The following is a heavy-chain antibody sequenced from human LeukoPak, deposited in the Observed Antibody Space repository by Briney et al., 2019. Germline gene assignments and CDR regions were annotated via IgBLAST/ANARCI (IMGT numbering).Heavy chain of an antibody. J-gene: IGHJ4*02. CDR1: GFTFSDYY. CDR2: ISSSGSSI. CDR3: ARGTMFPYYFDY. Sequence: GGSLRLSCAASGFTFSDYYMSWIRQAPGKGLEWVSYISSSGSSIYYADSMKGRFTISRDNAKNSLYLQMNSLRADDTAVYYCARGTMFPYYFDYWGQGTLVTVSS. D-gene: IGHD3-10*02. V-gene: IGHV3-11*04.